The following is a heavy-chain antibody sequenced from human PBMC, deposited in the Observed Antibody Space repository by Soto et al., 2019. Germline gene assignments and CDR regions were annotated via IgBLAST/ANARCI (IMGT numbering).Heavy chain of an antibody. Sequence: SETLSLTCTVSGGSISSYYWSWIRQPPGKGLEWIGYIYYSGSTNYNPSLKSRVTISVDTSKNQFSLKLSSVTAADTAVYYCARDTVAMRTFEIWGQGTMVTVSS. J-gene: IGHJ3*02. D-gene: IGHD4-17*01. CDR3: ARDTVAMRTFEI. CDR2: IYYSGST. CDR1: GGSISSYY. V-gene: IGHV4-59*01.